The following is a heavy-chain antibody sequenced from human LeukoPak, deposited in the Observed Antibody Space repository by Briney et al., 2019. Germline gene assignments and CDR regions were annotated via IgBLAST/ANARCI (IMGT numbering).Heavy chain of an antibody. J-gene: IGHJ4*02. V-gene: IGHV3-23*01. CDR1: GFIFRKYS. D-gene: IGHD3-9*01. Sequence: GQSLRLSWAAAGFIFRKYSVGWVRQAAGEVLEWVSAVSGRVTRTYYTDSVKGRFTISRDNSKNTVYLQMNSLSAEDTAIYYCAKWGDYDVLTGYYDSDYWGQGTLVTVSS. CDR2: VSGRVTRT. CDR3: AKWGDYDVLTGYYDSDY.